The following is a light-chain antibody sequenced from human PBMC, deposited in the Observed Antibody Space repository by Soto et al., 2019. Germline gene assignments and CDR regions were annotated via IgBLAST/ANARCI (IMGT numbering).Light chain of an antibody. CDR1: QSVGSN. J-gene: IGKJ5*01. Sequence: EIVMTQSPDTQSVSPWERATLSCRASQSVGSNLAWYQQKPGQAPRLLIYGASTRATGFPARFSGSRSGTEFTLTISSLQSEDFAIYYCQHYDNWPITVGQGGRLAIK. CDR2: GAS. CDR3: QHYDNWPIT. V-gene: IGKV3-15*01.